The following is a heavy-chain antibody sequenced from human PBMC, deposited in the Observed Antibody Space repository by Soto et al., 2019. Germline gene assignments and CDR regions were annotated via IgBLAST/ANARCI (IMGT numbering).Heavy chain of an antibody. V-gene: IGHV3-9*01. CDR2: ISWNGAAT. CDR3: ANLPLYGSGFDC. D-gene: IGHD3-10*01. Sequence: EVQLVESGGGLVQPGGSLRLSCAASGFTFDDYAIHWVRQAPGKGLEWVSGISWNGAATGYMNSVKGRFSISRDNTKNTLYLRMNSLRFEDTAVYYCANLPLYGSGFDCWGQGTLVTVSS. CDR1: GFTFDDYA. J-gene: IGHJ4*02.